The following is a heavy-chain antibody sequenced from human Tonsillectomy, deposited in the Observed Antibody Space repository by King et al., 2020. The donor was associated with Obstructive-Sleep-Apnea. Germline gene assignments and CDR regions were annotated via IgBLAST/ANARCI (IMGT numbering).Heavy chain of an antibody. CDR3: AGEIYGTSDY. CDR1: GDSVSSRSHF. Sequence: QLQESGPRLVKPSETLSLTCIVSGDSVSSRSHFWAWIRQPPGKGLEWIGRINYSGSTYYKPSLMSRLTVSIDTSKNQLSLKLRFVTAADTAHYYCAGEIYGTSDYWGQGTLVTVSS. V-gene: IGHV4-39*07. CDR2: INYSGST. J-gene: IGHJ4*02. D-gene: IGHD3-16*01.